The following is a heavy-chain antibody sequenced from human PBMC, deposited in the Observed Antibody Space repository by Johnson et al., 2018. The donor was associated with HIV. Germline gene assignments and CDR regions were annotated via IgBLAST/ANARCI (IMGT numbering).Heavy chain of an antibody. Sequence: QVQLVESGGGVVQPGRSLRLSCAASGFTFSSYAMYWVRQAPAKGLECVAVISYDGSNKYYTDSVKGRLPISRHNSKNTLYLQMNSLRAEDTAVYYCARGEYDSSGWSEEEGAFDIWGQGTMVTVSS. CDR2: ISYDGSNK. V-gene: IGHV3-30*04. J-gene: IGHJ3*02. D-gene: IGHD3-22*01. CDR3: ARGEYDSSGWSEEEGAFDI. CDR1: GFTFSSYA.